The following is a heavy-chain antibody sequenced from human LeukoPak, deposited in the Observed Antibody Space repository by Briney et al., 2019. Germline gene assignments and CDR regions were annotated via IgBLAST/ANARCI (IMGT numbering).Heavy chain of an antibody. CDR1: GGSISSGGYS. V-gene: IGHV4-61*08. D-gene: IGHD3-3*01. J-gene: IGHJ5*02. CDR3: ASWVFGVAGDWFDP. CDR2: IYYSGST. Sequence: SETLSLTCAVSGGSISSGGYSWSWIRQPPGKGLEWIGYIYYSGSTNYNPSLKSRVTISVDTSKNQFSLKLSSVTAADTAVYYCASWVFGVAGDWFDPWGQGTLVTVSS.